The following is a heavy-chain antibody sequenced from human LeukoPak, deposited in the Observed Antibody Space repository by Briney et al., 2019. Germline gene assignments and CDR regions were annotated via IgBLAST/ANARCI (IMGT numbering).Heavy chain of an antibody. D-gene: IGHD5-24*01. Sequence: GGSLRLSCAASGFTFSSYAMSWVRQAPGKGLEWVSAISGSGGSTYYADSVKGRFTISRDNPKNKLYLQMKSLRADDTVVYYCGKLSGTARGRYNPSWGQGPLVTVSS. J-gene: IGHJ1*01. CDR3: GKLSGTARGRYNPS. CDR1: GFTFSSYA. V-gene: IGHV3-23*01. CDR2: ISGSGGST.